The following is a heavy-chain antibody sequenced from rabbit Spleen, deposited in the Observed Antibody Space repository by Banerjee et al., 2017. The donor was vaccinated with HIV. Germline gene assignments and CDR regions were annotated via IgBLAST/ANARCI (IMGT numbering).Heavy chain of an antibody. Sequence: QSLEESGGDLVKPGASLTLTCTASGFSFSSYYMCWVRQAPGKGLEWIACIYAGSSGSTYYASWAKGRFTISKTSSTTVTLQMTSLTVADTAIYFCARDSASSFSSYGMDLWGPGTLVTVS. D-gene: IGHD8-1*01. V-gene: IGHV1S40*01. CDR2: IYAGSSGST. CDR1: GFSFSSYY. CDR3: ARDSASSFSSYGMDL. J-gene: IGHJ6*01.